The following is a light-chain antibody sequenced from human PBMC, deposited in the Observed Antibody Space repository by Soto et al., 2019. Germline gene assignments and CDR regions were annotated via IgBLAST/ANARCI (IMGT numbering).Light chain of an antibody. Sequence: QSALTQPASVSGSPGQSFTIPCTGSSSDVGAHHSVSWYQQHLGKAPKLIIFDVSNRPSGVSNRFSGSKSGNTASLTISGLQPEDEADYYCSSFTDTGTVMFGGGTKLTVL. V-gene: IGLV2-14*03. CDR2: DVS. CDR3: SSFTDTGTVM. J-gene: IGLJ3*02. CDR1: SSDVGAHHS.